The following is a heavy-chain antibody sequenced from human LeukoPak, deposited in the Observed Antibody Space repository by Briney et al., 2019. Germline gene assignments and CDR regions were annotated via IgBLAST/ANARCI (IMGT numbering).Heavy chain of an antibody. CDR2: ISSSSSYI. J-gene: IGHJ6*04. CDR1: GFTFSSYS. CDR3: ARGLVVVAATGIMDV. V-gene: IGHV3-21*01. Sequence: PGGSLRLSCAASGFTFSSYSMNWVRQAPGKGLEWVSSISSSSSYIYYADSVKGRFTISRDNAKNSLYLQMNSLRAEDTAVYYCARGLVVVAATGIMDVWGKGTTVTVSS. D-gene: IGHD2-15*01.